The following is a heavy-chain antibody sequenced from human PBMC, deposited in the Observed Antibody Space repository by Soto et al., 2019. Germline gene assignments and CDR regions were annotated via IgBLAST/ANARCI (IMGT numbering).Heavy chain of an antibody. CDR2: INPRFGDT. V-gene: IGHV1-2*02. CDR3: ARHMDYSYGPGSGNGHGF. J-gene: IGHJ6*02. D-gene: IGHD3-10*01. CDR1: GYTFTAYY. Sequence: QVQLVQSGAELKEPGDSVRVSCEASGYTFTAYYIHWVRQAPGQGLEWMGWINPRFGDTSYAQDFQGRVSMTRDTSISTVYMALSRLTSDDTAIYYCARHMDYSYGPGSGNGHGFWGQGTTVTVFS.